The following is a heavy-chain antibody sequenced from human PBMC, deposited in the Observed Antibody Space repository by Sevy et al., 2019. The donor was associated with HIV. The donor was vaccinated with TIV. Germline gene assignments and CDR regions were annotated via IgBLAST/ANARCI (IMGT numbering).Heavy chain of an antibody. Sequence: GESLKISCVASGFTFSSYWMSWVRQAPGKGLEWVANINQHGSDKYYVDSVKGRFTISRDNAKNSLYLQMNSLRAEDTAVYYCARGGSTVGYSGQGTVVTVSS. CDR3: ARGGSTVGY. CDR1: GFTFSSYW. D-gene: IGHD4-17*01. CDR2: INQHGSDK. J-gene: IGHJ4*02. V-gene: IGHV3-7*01.